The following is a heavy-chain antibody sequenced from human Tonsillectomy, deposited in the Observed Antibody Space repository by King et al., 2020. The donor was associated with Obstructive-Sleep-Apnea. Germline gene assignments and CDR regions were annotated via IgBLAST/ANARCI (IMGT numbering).Heavy chain of an antibody. D-gene: IGHD1-26*01. V-gene: IGHV3-66*01. CDR2: IYSGGTT. CDR1: GFSVSDNY. CDR3: ARAYSRNYFYYGMDV. Sequence: VQLVESGGGLVQPGGSLRLSCAASGFSVSDNYLSWVRQAPGKGLEWVSVIYSGGTTYYTDSVKGRFSISRDNSNNILYLQMDSLRAEDTGVYYCARAYSRNYFYYGMDVWGQGATVTVSS. J-gene: IGHJ6*02.